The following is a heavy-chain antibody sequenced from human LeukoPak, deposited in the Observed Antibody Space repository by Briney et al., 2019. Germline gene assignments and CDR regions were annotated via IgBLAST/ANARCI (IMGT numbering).Heavy chain of an antibody. Sequence: GVLRLSCAASGFIFSSYWMSWVRQAPGKGLEWVANIKQDGSEKYYVDSVKGRFTISRDNAKNSLYLQMNSLRGEDTAVYYCARILTGTLGDYWGQGTLVTVSS. CDR1: GFIFSSYW. J-gene: IGHJ4*02. V-gene: IGHV3-7*01. D-gene: IGHD3-9*01. CDR3: ARILTGTLGDY. CDR2: IKQDGSEK.